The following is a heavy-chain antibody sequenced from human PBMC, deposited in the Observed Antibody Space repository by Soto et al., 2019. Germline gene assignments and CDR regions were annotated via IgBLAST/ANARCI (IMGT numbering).Heavy chain of an antibody. CDR2: IYYSGST. Sequence: SETLSLTCTVSGGSISSGGYYWSWIRQHPGKGLEWIGYIYYSGSTYYNPSLKSRVTISVDTSKNQFSLKLSSVTAADTAVYYCARDTYYYDSSGSRAFDIWGQGTMVTVSS. J-gene: IGHJ3*02. D-gene: IGHD3-22*01. CDR1: GGSISSGGYY. CDR3: ARDTYYYDSSGSRAFDI. V-gene: IGHV4-31*03.